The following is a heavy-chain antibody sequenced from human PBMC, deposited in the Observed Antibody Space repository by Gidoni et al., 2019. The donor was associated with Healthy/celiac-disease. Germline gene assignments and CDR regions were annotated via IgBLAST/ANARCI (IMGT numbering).Heavy chain of an antibody. Sequence: EVQLVESGGGLVQPGGSLRLSCAASGFTFSSYSMNWVRQAPGKGLEWGSYISSSSSTIYYADSVKGRFTISRDNAKNSLYLQMNSLRDEDTAVYYCARGYYGSGDPFDYWGQGTLVTVSS. CDR1: GFTFSSYS. D-gene: IGHD3-10*01. J-gene: IGHJ4*02. V-gene: IGHV3-48*02. CDR2: ISSSSSTI. CDR3: ARGYYGSGDPFDY.